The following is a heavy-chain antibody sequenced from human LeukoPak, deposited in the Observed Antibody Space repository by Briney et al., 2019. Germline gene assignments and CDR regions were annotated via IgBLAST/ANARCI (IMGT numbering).Heavy chain of an antibody. J-gene: IGHJ4*02. Sequence: GGSLRLSCAASGFTFSSYRMTWVRQAPGRGLKWVSYISSSGSTIYYADSVQGRFTISRDNAKNLLYLQMNSLRAEDTAVYYCARDPPRTRFDYWGQGILVTVSS. CDR3: ARDPPRTRFDY. CDR1: GFTFSSYR. V-gene: IGHV3-48*03. D-gene: IGHD1-14*01. CDR2: ISSSGSTI.